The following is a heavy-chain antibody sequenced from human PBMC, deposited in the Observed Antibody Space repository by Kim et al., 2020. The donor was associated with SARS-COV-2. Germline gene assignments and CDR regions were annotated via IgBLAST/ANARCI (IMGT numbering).Heavy chain of an antibody. CDR2: SST. V-gene: IGHV3-74*01. CDR3: ARRRVSDTN. Sequence: SSTSYADSVQGRFTISRDNAKNTLYLQMNSLRAEDTAVYYCARRRVSDTNWGQGTLVTVSS. J-gene: IGHJ4*02. D-gene: IGHD6-6*01.